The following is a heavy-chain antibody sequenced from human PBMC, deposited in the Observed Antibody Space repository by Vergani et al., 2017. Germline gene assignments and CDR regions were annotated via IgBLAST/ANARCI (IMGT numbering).Heavy chain of an antibody. CDR3: ARDHEDRYSGIDGAFDI. V-gene: IGHV3-48*04. Sequence: EVQLVESGGGLVQPGGSLRLSCAASGFTFSSYSMNWVRQAPGKGLEWVSYISSSSSTIYYADSVKGRFTISRDNAKNSLYLQMNSLRAEDTAVYYCARDHEDRYSGIDGAFDIWGQGTMVTVSS. J-gene: IGHJ3*02. CDR2: ISSSSSTI. CDR1: GFTFSSYS. D-gene: IGHD1-26*01.